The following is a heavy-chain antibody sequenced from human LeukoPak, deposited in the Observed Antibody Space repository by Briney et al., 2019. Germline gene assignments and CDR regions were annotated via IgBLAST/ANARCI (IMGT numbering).Heavy chain of an antibody. CDR1: GASISSGGYY. CDR3: ARDLGTAIPYYFNF. V-gene: IGHV4-31*03. J-gene: IGHJ4*02. Sequence: SETLSLTCTVSGASISSGGYYWNWIRQHPGKGLEWIGYIYYSGSTFYNPSLESRVTISLDTSKNQFSLKLSSVTAADTAVYYCARDLGTAIPYYFNFWGQGTLVTVSS. CDR2: IYYSGST. D-gene: IGHD2-21*02.